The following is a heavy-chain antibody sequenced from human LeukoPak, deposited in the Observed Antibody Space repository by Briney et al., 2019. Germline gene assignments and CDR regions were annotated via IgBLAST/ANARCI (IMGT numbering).Heavy chain of an antibody. V-gene: IGHV3-33*03. CDR1: GFTFSSYG. D-gene: IGHD2-2*01. J-gene: IGHJ4*02. Sequence: GRSLRLSCAASGFTFSSYGMHWVRQAPGKGLEWVAVIWYDGSNKYYADSVKGRFTISRDKSKNTLYLQMNSLRAEDTAVYYCAKDLNQLLDYWGQGTLVTVSS. CDR3: AKDLNQLLDY. CDR2: IWYDGSNK.